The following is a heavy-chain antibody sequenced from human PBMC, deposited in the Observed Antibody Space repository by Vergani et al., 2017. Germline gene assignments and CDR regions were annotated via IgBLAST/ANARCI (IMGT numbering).Heavy chain of an antibody. CDR1: GGSFSGYY. CDR3: ASSSWYEIRAFDI. Sequence: QVQLQQWGAGLLKPSETLSLTCAVYGGSFSGYYWSWIRQPPGKGLEWIGEINHSGSTNYNPSLKSRVTISVDTSKNQFSLKLSSVTAADTAVYYCASSSWYEIRAFDIWSQGTMVTVSS. CDR2: INHSGST. J-gene: IGHJ3*02. D-gene: IGHD6-13*01. V-gene: IGHV4-34*01.